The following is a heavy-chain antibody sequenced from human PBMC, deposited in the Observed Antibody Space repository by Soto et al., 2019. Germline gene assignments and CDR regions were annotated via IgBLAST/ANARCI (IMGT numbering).Heavy chain of an antibody. CDR3: VKVTVGGYSFWSAYYSVGLDV. J-gene: IGHJ3*01. Sequence: EVKLLESGGGLAQPGGSLRLSCVGSGFTFDSYAISWVRQAPGERLQWIAAISGSADGTDYAHSVRGRFTISRDNAKKSVHLQKESLRIEDTAVYFCVKVTVGGYSFWSAYYSVGLDVWGQRTLVSVS. CDR1: GFTFDSYA. V-gene: IGHV3-23*01. CDR2: ISGSADGT. D-gene: IGHD3-3*01.